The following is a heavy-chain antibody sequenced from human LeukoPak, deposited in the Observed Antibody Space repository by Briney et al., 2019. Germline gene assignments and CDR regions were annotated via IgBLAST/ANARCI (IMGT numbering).Heavy chain of an antibody. V-gene: IGHV5-51*01. Sequence: GESLKISCKGSGYSFASYWIAWVRQMPGKGLEWMGIFYPGDSDTTYSPSFQGQVTISADKSISTAYLQWSSLKASDTAMYYCARLEGSGWYYFDYWGQGILVTVSS. CDR1: GYSFASYW. J-gene: IGHJ4*02. D-gene: IGHD6-19*01. CDR3: ARLEGSGWYYFDY. CDR2: FYPGDSDT.